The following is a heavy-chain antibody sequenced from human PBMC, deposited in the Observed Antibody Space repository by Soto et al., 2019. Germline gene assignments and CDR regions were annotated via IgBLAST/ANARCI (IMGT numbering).Heavy chain of an antibody. CDR2: IIPIFGTA. D-gene: IGHD5-12*01. V-gene: IGHV1-69*13. J-gene: IGHJ4*02. CDR3: ARVGRDGYNRPHFDY. CDR1: GGTFSSYA. Sequence: WASVKVSCKASGGTFSSYAISWVRQAPGQGLEWMGGIIPIFGTANYAQKFQGRVTITADESTSTAYMELSSLRSEDTAVYYCARVGRDGYNRPHFDYWGQGTLVTVSS.